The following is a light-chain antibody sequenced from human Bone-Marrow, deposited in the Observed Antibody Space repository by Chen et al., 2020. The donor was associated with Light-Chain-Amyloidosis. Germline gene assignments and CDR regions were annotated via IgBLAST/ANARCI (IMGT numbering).Light chain of an antibody. J-gene: IGLJ2*01. CDR2: RDT. Sequence: SYELTQPPSLSGSPGQTARINCSGDDLPTKYAYWYQQKPGQAPVLVIHRDTERPSGISERFSGSSSGTTATLTISGVQAEDEADYHCQSADSSGTYEVIFGGGTKLTVL. V-gene: IGLV3-25*03. CDR3: QSADSSGTYEVI. CDR1: DLPTKY.